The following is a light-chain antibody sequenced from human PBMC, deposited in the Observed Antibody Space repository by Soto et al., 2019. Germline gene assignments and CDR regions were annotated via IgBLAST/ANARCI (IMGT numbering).Light chain of an antibody. J-gene: IGKJ5*01. CDR1: QSVDRS. CDR3: QQYKNWPPIT. V-gene: IGKV3-11*01. Sequence: EVIFAQSPATLSLSPGERATLSCRASQSVDRSLACYQEKTGQAPRLLIYGAYQRDAGMPARFSGSGSGTDFTLNIDSVEGDDFAVYYCQQYKNWPPITCGQGTRLEI. CDR2: GAY.